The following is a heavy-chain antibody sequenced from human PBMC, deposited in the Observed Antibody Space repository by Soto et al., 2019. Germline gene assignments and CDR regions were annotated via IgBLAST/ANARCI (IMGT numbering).Heavy chain of an antibody. CDR3: VKEGYMRSDWYGQFDY. D-gene: IGHD6-19*01. CDR1: GFTFTSYV. CDR2: ISSYGADT. J-gene: IGHJ4*02. Sequence: PGGSLRLSCSASGFTFTSYVMHWVRQAPGKGLEFVSAISSYGADTYYADSVKGRFAISRDNSKNTLYLQMSSLRAEDTALYYCVKEGYMRSDWYGQFDYWGQGALVTVSS. V-gene: IGHV3-64D*06.